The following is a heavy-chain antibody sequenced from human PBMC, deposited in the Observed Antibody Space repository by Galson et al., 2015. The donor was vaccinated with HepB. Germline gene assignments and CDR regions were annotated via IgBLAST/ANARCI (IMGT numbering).Heavy chain of an antibody. Sequence: ALRLSCAASKVTLSSYTMHWVGQGPGKGLEWVAVISYDGYIIYYADSVKGRFTISRDTSKNTLYLQMDSLRAEDTAVYYCARDWGFDYWGQGTRVTVSS. CDR2: ISYDGYII. J-gene: IGHJ4*02. D-gene: IGHD3-16*01. CDR3: ARDWGFDY. V-gene: IGHV3-30-3*01. CDR1: KVTLSSYT.